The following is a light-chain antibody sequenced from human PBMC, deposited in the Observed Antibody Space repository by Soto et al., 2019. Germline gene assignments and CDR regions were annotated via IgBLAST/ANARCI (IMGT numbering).Light chain of an antibody. CDR1: QSVSSSY. CDR2: GAS. Sequence: EIVLTQSPATLSVSPGERATLSCRASQSVSSSYFAWYQQTPGQAPMLLICGASSRATGITVRFSGSGSGTNFTISIRKLEHDDFSFYYCHQYGSSAGTFGQGTKVEIK. V-gene: IGKV3-20*01. CDR3: HQYGSSAGT. J-gene: IGKJ1*01.